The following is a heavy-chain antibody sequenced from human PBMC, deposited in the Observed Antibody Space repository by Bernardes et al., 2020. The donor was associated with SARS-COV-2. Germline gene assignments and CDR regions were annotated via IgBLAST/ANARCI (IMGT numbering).Heavy chain of an antibody. CDR2: ISWNSGSI. V-gene: IGHV3-9*01. J-gene: IGHJ6*02. Sequence: GGSLRLSCAASGFTFNGYAMNWVRQAPGKGLEWVSGISWNSGSIGYADSVKGRFTISRDNAKNSLYLQMNSLRAEDTALYYCAKESGTTGYYYGMDVWGQGTTVTVS. CDR1: GFTFNGYA. CDR3: AKESGTTGYYYGMDV. D-gene: IGHD3-3*01.